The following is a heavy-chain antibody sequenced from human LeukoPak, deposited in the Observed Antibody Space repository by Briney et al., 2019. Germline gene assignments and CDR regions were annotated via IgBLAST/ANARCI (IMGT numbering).Heavy chain of an antibody. V-gene: IGHV3-23*01. CDR2: IFPSGGEI. CDR1: GFTFSNYA. J-gene: IGHJ4*02. D-gene: IGHD2-8*02. Sequence: GGSLRLSCAASGFTFSNYAIYWVRQPPGKGLEWVSSIFPSGGEIHYADSVRGRFTISRDNSKSTLSLQMNSLRAEDTAIYYCATYRQVLLPFESWGQGTLVTVSS. CDR3: ATYRQVLLPFES.